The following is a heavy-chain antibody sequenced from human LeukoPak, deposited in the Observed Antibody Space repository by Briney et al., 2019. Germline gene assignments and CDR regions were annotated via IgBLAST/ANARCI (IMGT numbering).Heavy chain of an antibody. CDR2: INPNSGGT. Sequence: ASVKVSCKASGYTFTGYYMHWVRQAPGQGLEWMGWINPNSGGTNYAQKFQGRVTMTRDTSISTAYMELSRLRSDDTAVYYCARNYCSSTSCPDQYYYYYMDVWGKGTTVTVSS. J-gene: IGHJ6*03. CDR3: ARNYCSSTSCPDQYYYYYMDV. D-gene: IGHD2-2*01. CDR1: GYTFTGYY. V-gene: IGHV1-2*02.